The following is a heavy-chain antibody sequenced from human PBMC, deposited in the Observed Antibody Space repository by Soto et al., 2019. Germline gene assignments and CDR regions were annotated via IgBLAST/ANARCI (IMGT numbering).Heavy chain of an antibody. V-gene: IGHV4-4*02. CDR3: ASPYYDSSGYKPLGY. CDR2: IYHSGST. Sequence: SETLSLTCAVSGGSISSSNWWSCVRQPPGKGLEWIGEIYHSGSTKYNPSLKSRVTVSVDNSKTQFSLKLSSLTAADTAVYYCASPYYDSSGYKPLGYWGQGTLVTVSS. J-gene: IGHJ4*02. D-gene: IGHD3-22*01. CDR1: GGSISSSNW.